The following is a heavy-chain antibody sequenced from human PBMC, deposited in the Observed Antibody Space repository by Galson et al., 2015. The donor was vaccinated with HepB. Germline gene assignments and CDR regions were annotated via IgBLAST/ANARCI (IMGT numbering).Heavy chain of an antibody. V-gene: IGHV4-39*07. J-gene: IGHJ4*02. Sequence: SETLSLTCKVSGGSISSSTYCWGWIRQPPGKGLEWIGSVYYTGTTYYNPSLKSRLTISVDTSKDQFSLRLRSVTAADTAVYYCARARYFGSSGFSFDYWGQGILVTVSS. CDR1: GGSISSSTYC. CDR3: ARARYFGSSGFSFDY. D-gene: IGHD3-22*01. CDR2: VYYTGTT.